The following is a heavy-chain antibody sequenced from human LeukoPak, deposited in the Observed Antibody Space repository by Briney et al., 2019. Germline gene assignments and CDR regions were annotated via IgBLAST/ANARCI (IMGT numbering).Heavy chain of an antibody. J-gene: IGHJ5*02. CDR3: ARDEGTVAGRGFDP. D-gene: IGHD6-19*01. Sequence: ASVKVSCKASGYTFTGYYMHWVRQAPGQGLEWMGWINPNSGGTNYAQKFQGRVTMTRDTSISTAYMELSRLRSDDTAVYYCARDEGTVAGRGFDPWGQGTQVTVSS. V-gene: IGHV1-2*02. CDR1: GYTFTGYY. CDR2: INPNSGGT.